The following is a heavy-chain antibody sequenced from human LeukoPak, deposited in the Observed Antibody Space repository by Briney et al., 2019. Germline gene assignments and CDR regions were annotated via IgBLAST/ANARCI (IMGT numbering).Heavy chain of an antibody. Sequence: GASVKVSCKASGYTFTGYYMHWVRQAPGQGLEWMGWINPNSGGTNYAQKFQGRVTMTRDTSITTTYMELSRLRSDDTAVYYCARDKADYYGNDAFDIWGQGTRVTVSS. D-gene: IGHD3-10*01. CDR3: ARDKADYYGNDAFDI. CDR2: INPNSGGT. J-gene: IGHJ3*02. CDR1: GYTFTGYY. V-gene: IGHV1-2*02.